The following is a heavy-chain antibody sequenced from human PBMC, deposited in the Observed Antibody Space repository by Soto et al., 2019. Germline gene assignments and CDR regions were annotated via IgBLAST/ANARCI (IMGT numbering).Heavy chain of an antibody. CDR3: AREASSYSYFDY. V-gene: IGHV3-30-3*01. D-gene: IGHD6-6*01. Sequence: QVQLVESGGGVVQPGRSLRLSCAASGFTFSSYAMHWVRQAPGKGLEWVAVISYDGSNKYYADSVKGRFTISRDNSKNTLCLQMNSLRAEDTAVYYCAREASSYSYFDYWGQGTLVTVSS. CDR2: ISYDGSNK. CDR1: GFTFSSYA. J-gene: IGHJ4*02.